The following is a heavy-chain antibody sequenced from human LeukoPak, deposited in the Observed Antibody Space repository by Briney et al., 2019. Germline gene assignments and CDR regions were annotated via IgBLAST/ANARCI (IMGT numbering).Heavy chain of an antibody. CDR1: GGSIILYY. J-gene: IGHJ4*02. CDR3: ARHYDSSGYWYYFDY. V-gene: IGHV4-59*08. Sequence: SETLSLTCAVSGGSIILYYWSWLRQPPGKAPEWIGYFYNSGSTNYNPSLKSRVTISGDTSKNQFSLRLDSVTAADTAVYYCARHYDSSGYWYYFDYWGQGTLVTVSS. D-gene: IGHD3-22*01. CDR2: FYNSGST.